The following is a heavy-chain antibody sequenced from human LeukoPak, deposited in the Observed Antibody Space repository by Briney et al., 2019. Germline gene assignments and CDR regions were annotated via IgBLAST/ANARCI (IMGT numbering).Heavy chain of an antibody. V-gene: IGHV1-46*01. Sequence: EASVKVSCKASGYTFTSYYLHWVRQAPGHGLEWMGIIDPSGGRTSYTQKFQGRVTMTRDTSTSTVYMELSSLRSEDTAVYYCATDILSGKNYWGQGTLVTVSS. CDR2: IDPSGGRT. J-gene: IGHJ4*02. D-gene: IGHD2-21*01. CDR1: GYTFTSYY. CDR3: ATDILSGKNY.